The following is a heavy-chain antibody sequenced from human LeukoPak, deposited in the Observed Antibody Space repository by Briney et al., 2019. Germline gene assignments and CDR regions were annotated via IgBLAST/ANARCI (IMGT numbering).Heavy chain of an antibody. Sequence: GGSLRLSCAASGFIFSSYSMNWVRQAPGKGLEWVSSISSSSSYIYYADSVKGRFTISRDNAKNSLYLQMNSLRAEDTAVYYCARVGNYYDSSGTYWGQGTLVTVSS. CDR2: ISSSSSYI. D-gene: IGHD3-22*01. J-gene: IGHJ4*02. CDR1: GFIFSSYS. CDR3: ARVGNYYDSSGTY. V-gene: IGHV3-21*01.